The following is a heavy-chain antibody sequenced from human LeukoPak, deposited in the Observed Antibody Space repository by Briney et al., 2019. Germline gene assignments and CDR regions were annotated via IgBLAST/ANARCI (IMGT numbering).Heavy chain of an antibody. D-gene: IGHD1-26*01. CDR3: AKLKVGAMGY. CDR2: MSGSGSNT. J-gene: IGHJ4*02. V-gene: IGHV3-23*01. Sequence: GGSLRLSCAAPGFTFCSYAMSWVRQAPGKGLEWVAAMSGSGSNTYYADSVKGRFTICRDNSKNTLDLEMNSLRAEDTAVYYCAKLKVGAMGYWGQGTLVTVSS. CDR1: GFTFCSYA.